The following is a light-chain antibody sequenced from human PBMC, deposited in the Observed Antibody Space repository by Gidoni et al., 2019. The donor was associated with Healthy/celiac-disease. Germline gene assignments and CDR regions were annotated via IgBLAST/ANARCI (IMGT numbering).Light chain of an antibody. Sequence: EIVMTQSPGTLSVSPGERATLSCRASQSVSSSLAWYQQKPGQAPRLLIYGASTRATGIAARFSGSGSGTEFTLTISSLQSEDFAVYYCQQYNNWPRTFXQXTKVEIK. V-gene: IGKV3-15*01. J-gene: IGKJ1*01. CDR2: GAS. CDR3: QQYNNWPRT. CDR1: QSVSSS.